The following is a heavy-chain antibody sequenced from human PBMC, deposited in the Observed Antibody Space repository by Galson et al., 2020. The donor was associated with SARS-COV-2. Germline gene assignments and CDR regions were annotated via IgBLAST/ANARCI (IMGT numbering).Heavy chain of an antibody. CDR3: ARGGWSTTRGGLDYFDY. Sequence: SVKVSCKASGGTFSSYAISWVRQAPGQGLEWMGGIIPIFGTANYAQKFQGRVTITADESTSTAYMELSSLRSEDTAVYYCARGGWSTTRGGLDYFDYWGQGTLVTVSS. V-gene: IGHV1-69*13. CDR2: IIPIFGTA. J-gene: IGHJ4*02. CDR1: GGTFSSYA. D-gene: IGHD6-19*01.